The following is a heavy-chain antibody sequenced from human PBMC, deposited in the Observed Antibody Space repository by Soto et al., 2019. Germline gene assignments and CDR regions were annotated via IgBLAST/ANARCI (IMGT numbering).Heavy chain of an antibody. D-gene: IGHD6-13*01. CDR3: ARARATIAAAAIFDC. CDR1: GGSISTSNW. Sequence: PSETLSLTCAVSGGSISTSNWWSWVRQPPGKGLEWIGEVYRTGSTNYNPSLESRLTISVDKSKNQFSLKLTSVTAADTAVYYCARARATIAAAAIFDCWGQGILVTVSS. J-gene: IGHJ4*02. CDR2: VYRTGST. V-gene: IGHV4-4*02.